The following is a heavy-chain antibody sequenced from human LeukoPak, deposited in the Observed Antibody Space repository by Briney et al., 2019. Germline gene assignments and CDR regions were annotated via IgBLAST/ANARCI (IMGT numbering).Heavy chain of an antibody. CDR3: VRRGVASTWYY. J-gene: IGHJ4*02. V-gene: IGHV5-51*01. CDR1: GYSFTSYW. Sequence: GESLKISCKGSGYSFTSYWIGWVRQMPGKGLEWMGVIYPGDSDTRYSPSFQGQVTISADKSINTAYLQWTSLKASDTATYYCVRRGVASTWYYWGQGTLVTVSS. D-gene: IGHD6-13*01. CDR2: IYPGDSDT.